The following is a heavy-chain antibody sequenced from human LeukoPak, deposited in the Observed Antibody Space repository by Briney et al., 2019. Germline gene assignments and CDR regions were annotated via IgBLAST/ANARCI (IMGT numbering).Heavy chain of an antibody. CDR1: GFTFSSYN. CDR3: ARVGSYGMDV. CDR2: ISTSSNTI. D-gene: IGHD3-10*01. J-gene: IGHJ6*02. V-gene: IGHV3-48*01. Sequence: TGGSLRLPCAASGFTFSSYNMNWVRQAPGKGLEWVSYISTSSNTIYYADSVKGRFTISRDNAKNSLYLQMNDLRAEDTAAYYCARVGSYGMDVWGQGTTVTVSS.